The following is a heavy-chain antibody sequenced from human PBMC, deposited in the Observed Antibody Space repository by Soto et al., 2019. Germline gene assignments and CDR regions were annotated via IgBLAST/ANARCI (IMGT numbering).Heavy chain of an antibody. CDR1: GGSFSGYY. CDR2: INHSGST. J-gene: IGHJ5*02. V-gene: IGHV4-34*01. Sequence: SETLSLTCAVYGGSFSGYYWSWMRQPPGKGLEWSGEINHSGSTNYNPSLKSRVTISVDTTKNQFQLKLSAVTAADTAVYYCARRRTLRCETWFDPWGQETLVTISS. CDR3: ARRRTLRCETWFDP. D-gene: IGHD3-3*01.